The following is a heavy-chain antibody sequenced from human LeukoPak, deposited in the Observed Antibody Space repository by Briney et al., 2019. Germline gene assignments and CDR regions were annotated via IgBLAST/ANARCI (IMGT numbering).Heavy chain of an antibody. D-gene: IGHD4-23*01. Sequence: SVKVSCKASGYTFTSYGISWVRQAPGQGLEWMGGIIPIFGTANYAQKFQGRVTITADESTSTAYMELSSLRSEDTAVYYCARGLTTTVVSAYYGMDVWGQGTTVTVSS. CDR3: ARGLTTTVVSAYYGMDV. CDR2: IIPIFGTA. V-gene: IGHV1-69*13. CDR1: GYTFTSYG. J-gene: IGHJ6*02.